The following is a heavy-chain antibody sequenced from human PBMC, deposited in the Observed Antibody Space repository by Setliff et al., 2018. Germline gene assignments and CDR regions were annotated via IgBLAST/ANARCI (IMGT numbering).Heavy chain of an antibody. CDR1: GGTLSDEH. D-gene: IGHD2-15*01. J-gene: IGHJ4*02. CDR2: INHRVST. CDR3: ARGRNIADRLLDS. Sequence: SETLSLTCAAYGGTLSDEHWTWIRPSPEKGLEWIGEINHRVSTNYNPSLKSRATISIDTSKDQFSLKLTSMSAADTAVYFCARGRNIADRLLDSWGQGALVTVSS. V-gene: IGHV4-34*01.